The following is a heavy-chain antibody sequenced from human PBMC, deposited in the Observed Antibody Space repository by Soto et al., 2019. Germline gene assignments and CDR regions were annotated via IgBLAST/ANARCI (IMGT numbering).Heavy chain of an antibody. V-gene: IGHV3-30*18. CDR2: ISYDGSNK. Sequence: GGSLRLSCAASGFTFSSYGMHWVRQAPGKGLEWVAVISYDGSNKYYADSVKGRFTISRDNSKNTLYLQMNSLRAEDTAVYYCAKVPHGVDTAMVFFRPAGGMDVWGQGTTVTVSS. J-gene: IGHJ6*02. D-gene: IGHD5-18*01. CDR3: AKVPHGVDTAMVFFRPAGGMDV. CDR1: GFTFSSYG.